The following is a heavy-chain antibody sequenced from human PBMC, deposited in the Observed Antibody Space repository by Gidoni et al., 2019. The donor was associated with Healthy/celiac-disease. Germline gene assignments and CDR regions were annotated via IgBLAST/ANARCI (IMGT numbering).Heavy chain of an antibody. CDR3: AKGDILVVTAIPGY. V-gene: IGHV3-23*01. J-gene: IGHJ4*02. CDR2: ISCSGGST. D-gene: IGHD2-21*02. CDR1: GFTFSSYA. Sequence: EVQLLESGGGLVQPGGSLRLSCPAAGFTFSSYALGWVRQAPGKGLVWFAAISCSGGSTYYADSVKVRFTISRDNSKNTLYLQINSLRAEDTAVYYCAKGDILVVTAIPGYWCQGTLVTVSS.